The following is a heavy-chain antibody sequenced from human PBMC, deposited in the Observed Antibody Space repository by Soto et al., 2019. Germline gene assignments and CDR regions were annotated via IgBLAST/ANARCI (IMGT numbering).Heavy chain of an antibody. CDR3: SRAGILTTPYYFDY. CDR2: IRNKANSYTT. CDR1: GFTFSDQY. J-gene: IGHJ4*01. Sequence: GSLRLSCAAFGFTFSDQYMDWVRQAPGKGLEWVGRIRNKANSYTTEYAASVKGRFTISRDDSKNSLFLQMNSLKTEDTAVYYCSRAGILTTPYYFDYWGQGTLVTVSS. V-gene: IGHV3-72*01. D-gene: IGHD4-4*01.